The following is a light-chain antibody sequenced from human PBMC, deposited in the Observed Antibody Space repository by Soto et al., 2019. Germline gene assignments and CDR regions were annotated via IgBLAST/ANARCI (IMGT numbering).Light chain of an antibody. CDR2: GAS. CDR3: QQYNDWPLT. V-gene: IGKV3-15*01. CDR1: QSVNSN. Sequence: EKVMTQSPATLSVSPGERATLSCRASQSVNSNLAWYQQKPGQAPRLLLYGASTRATGIPARFSGSASGTEFTLTISILQSEDSAVYYCQQYNDWPLTSGGGTKVDIK. J-gene: IGKJ4*01.